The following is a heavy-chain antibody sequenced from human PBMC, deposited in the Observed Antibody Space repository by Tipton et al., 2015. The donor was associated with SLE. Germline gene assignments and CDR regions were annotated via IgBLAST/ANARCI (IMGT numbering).Heavy chain of an antibody. CDR3: TRGGDYYDSSAYCRFAY. V-gene: IGHV3-49*03. CDR2: IRSKAYGGTA. Sequence: SLRLSCTASGFTFGDYAMSWFRQAPGKGLEWVGFIRSKAYGGTAEYAASVKGRFTISRDDSKSIAYLQMNSLKTEDTAVYYCTRGGDYYDSSAYCRFAYWGQGTVVTASS. J-gene: IGHJ4*02. CDR1: GFTFGDYA. D-gene: IGHD3-22*01.